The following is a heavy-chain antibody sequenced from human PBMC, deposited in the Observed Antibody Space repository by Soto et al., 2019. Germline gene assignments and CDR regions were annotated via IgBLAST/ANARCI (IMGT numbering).Heavy chain of an antibody. CDR1: QFTFSNFW. J-gene: IGHJ4*02. Sequence: PGGSLRLSCAASQFTFSNFWMTWVRQARGKGLEWVANIKEAGSEKYYVDSVKARFTISRDSAKKSLYLHMDSLRDEDTAIYYCVRLPKGGFCEYWGQGS. D-gene: IGHD1-26*01. CDR2: IKEAGSEK. V-gene: IGHV3-7*01. CDR3: VRLPKGGFCEY.